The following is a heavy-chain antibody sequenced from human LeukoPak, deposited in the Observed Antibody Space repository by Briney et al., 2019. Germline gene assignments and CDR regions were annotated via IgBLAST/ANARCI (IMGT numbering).Heavy chain of an antibody. Sequence: GGSLRLSCAASGFTFSSYWMSWVRQAPGKGLEWVANIKQDGSKENYVDSVKGRFTISRDNAKNSVYLQMNSLRGEDTAVYYCARSTVAFAESVYWGQGTLVTVSS. D-gene: IGHD2-8*02. CDR3: ARSTVAFAESVY. V-gene: IGHV3-7*01. J-gene: IGHJ4*02. CDR1: GFTFSSYW. CDR2: IKQDGSKE.